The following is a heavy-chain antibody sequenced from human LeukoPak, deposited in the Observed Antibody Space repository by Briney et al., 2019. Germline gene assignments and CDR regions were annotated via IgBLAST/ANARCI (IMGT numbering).Heavy chain of an antibody. J-gene: IGHJ4*02. Sequence: SETLSLTCTVSGGSISSYYWSWIRQPPGKGLEWIGDIYHSGSTNYNPSLKSRVTISVDRSKNHFSLKLSSMTAADTAVYYCARHLYSSGWYPYFDYWGQGTLVTVSS. V-gene: IGHV4-59*08. CDR3: ARHLYSSGWYPYFDY. CDR1: GGSISSYY. D-gene: IGHD6-19*01. CDR2: IYHSGST.